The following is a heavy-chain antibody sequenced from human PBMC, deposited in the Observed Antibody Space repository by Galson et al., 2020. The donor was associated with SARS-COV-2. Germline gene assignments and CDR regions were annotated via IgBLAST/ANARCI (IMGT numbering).Heavy chain of an antibody. CDR2: IYFTRRT. CDR1: GVSISDNHDF. D-gene: IGHD3-16*01. V-gene: IGHV4-39*01. Sequence: SETLSLTCIVSGVSISDNHDFWGCTSQRPGKELEWLGNIYFTRRTFYNPSPSLNSRPTISLDTSENQFSLTLTSVTAADTSVYYCARWRGETGDAFNLWGQGTMVTVSS. CDR3: ARWRGETGDAFNL. J-gene: IGHJ3*01.